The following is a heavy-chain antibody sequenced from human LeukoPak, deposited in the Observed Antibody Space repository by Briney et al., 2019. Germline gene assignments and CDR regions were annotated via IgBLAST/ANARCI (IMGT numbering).Heavy chain of an antibody. CDR1: GFTFSSYS. D-gene: IGHD2-21*02. V-gene: IGHV3-21*01. Sequence: GGSLRLSCAASGFTFSSYSMNWVRQAPGKGLEWVSSISSSSSYIYYADSVKGRFTISRDNAKNSLYLQMNSLRAEDTAVYYCAKTYCGGDCYSRSDAFDIWGQGTMVTVSS. J-gene: IGHJ3*02. CDR3: AKTYCGGDCYSRSDAFDI. CDR2: ISSSSSYI.